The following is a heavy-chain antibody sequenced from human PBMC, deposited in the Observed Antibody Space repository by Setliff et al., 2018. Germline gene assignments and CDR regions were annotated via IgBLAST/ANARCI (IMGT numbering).Heavy chain of an antibody. V-gene: IGHV4-38-2*01. CDR3: AARSTPYYDLWSGPLDY. Sequence: SETLSLTCDVSGYSITSGHYWGWIRQPPGKGLEWIGSMYPGRSTYYTPSLKSRVTISVDSSKSQFSLKMTSVTAADTAVYYCAARSTPYYDLWSGPLDYWGLGTLVTAPQ. CDR2: MYPGRST. J-gene: IGHJ4*02. CDR1: GYSITSGHY. D-gene: IGHD3-3*01.